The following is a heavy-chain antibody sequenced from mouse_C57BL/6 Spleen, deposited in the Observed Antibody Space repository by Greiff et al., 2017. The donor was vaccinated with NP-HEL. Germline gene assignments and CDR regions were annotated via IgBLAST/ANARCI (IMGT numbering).Heavy chain of an antibody. CDR3: TRELFITTVVAFDY. D-gene: IGHD1-1*01. Sequence: VQLQQSGAELVRPGASVTLSCKASGYTFTDYEMHWVKQTPVHGLEWIGAIDPETGGTAYNQKFKGKAILTADKSSSTAYMELRSLTSEDSAVYYCTRELFITTVVAFDYWGQGTTLTVSS. V-gene: IGHV1-15*01. J-gene: IGHJ2*01. CDR1: GYTFTDYE. CDR2: IDPETGGT.